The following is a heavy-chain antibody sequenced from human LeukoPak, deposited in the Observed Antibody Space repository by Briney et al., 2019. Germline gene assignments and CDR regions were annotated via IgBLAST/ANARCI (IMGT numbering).Heavy chain of an antibody. CDR2: ISYDGSNK. D-gene: IGHD4-23*01. Sequence: GGSLRLSCAASGFTFSSYAMHWVRQAPGKGLEWVAVISYDGSNKYYADSVKGRFTISRDNSKNTLHLQMNSLRAEDTAVYYCARDDDYGGNWYYFDYWGQGTLVTVSS. CDR3: ARDDDYGGNWYYFDY. CDR1: GFTFSSYA. J-gene: IGHJ4*02. V-gene: IGHV3-30-3*01.